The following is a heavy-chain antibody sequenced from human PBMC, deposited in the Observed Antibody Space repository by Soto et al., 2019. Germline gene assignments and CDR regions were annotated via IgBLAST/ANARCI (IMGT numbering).Heavy chain of an antibody. D-gene: IGHD2-15*01. J-gene: IGHJ5*02. CDR2: SCHNGST. Sequence: QVQLQESGPGLVQPSETLSLTCSVSRAFINSGGFYYSWIRQPPGKGLERLGYSCHNGSTLYTPSLRGLLTLSADTSRNQLSLRLTSVTAADTAVYYCVRGGIAGHWFDPWGQGIVVTVSS. V-gene: IGHV4-31*01. CDR3: VRGGIAGHWFDP. CDR1: RAFINSGGFY.